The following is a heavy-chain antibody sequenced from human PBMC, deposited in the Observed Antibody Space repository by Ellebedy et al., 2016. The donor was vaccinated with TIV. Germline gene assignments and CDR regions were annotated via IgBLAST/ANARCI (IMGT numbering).Heavy chain of an antibody. D-gene: IGHD3-22*01. J-gene: IGHJ4*02. CDR3: ARDSRARYYDTSGYSDY. CDR1: GFSFSWHW. Sequence: GESLKISXAASGFSFSWHWMHWVRQAPGKGLVWVALITSDGSETYYADSVKGRFTISRDNVKNSLHLQMSSLRAEDTAVYYCARDSRARYYDTSGYSDYWGQGILVTVSS. CDR2: ITSDGSET. V-gene: IGHV3-74*01.